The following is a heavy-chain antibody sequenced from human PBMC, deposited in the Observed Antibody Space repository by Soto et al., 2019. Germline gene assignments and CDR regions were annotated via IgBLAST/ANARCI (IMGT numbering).Heavy chain of an antibody. D-gene: IGHD2-15*01. CDR2: INHSGST. V-gene: IGHV4-34*01. CDR3: ARDQSQGYCSGGSCSYYYYYGMDV. Sequence: PSETLSLTCTVSGGSINTGGYYWSWIRQPPGKGLEWIGEINHSGSTNYNPSLKSRVTISVDTSKNQFSLKLSSVTAADTAVYYCARDQSQGYCSGGSCSYYYYYGMDVWGQGTTVTVSS. J-gene: IGHJ6*02. CDR1: GGSINTGGYY.